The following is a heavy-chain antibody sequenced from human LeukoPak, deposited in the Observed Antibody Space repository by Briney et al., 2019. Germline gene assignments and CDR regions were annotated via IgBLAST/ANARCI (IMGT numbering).Heavy chain of an antibody. V-gene: IGHV3-23*01. J-gene: IGHJ3*02. CDR1: GFTFSSYA. D-gene: IGHD3-22*01. Sequence: GGSLRLSCAASGFTFSSYAMSWVRQAPGKGLEWVSAIIGSGGSTYYADSVKGRFTISRDNSKNTLYLQMNSLRAEDTAVYYCVFGGNYYDSSGYQTFDIWGQGTMVTVSS. CDR3: VFGGNYYDSSGYQTFDI. CDR2: IIGSGGST.